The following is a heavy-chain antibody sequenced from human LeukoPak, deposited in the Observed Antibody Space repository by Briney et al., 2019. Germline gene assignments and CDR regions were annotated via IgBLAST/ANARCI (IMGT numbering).Heavy chain of an antibody. D-gene: IGHD6-13*01. J-gene: IGHJ6*02. CDR2: MNPNSGNT. CDR3: ARVEGSSWYDYYYGMDV. V-gene: IGHV1-8*01. Sequence: ASVKVSCKASGYTFTSYDINWVRQATGQGLEWMGWMNPNSGNTGYAQKFQGRVTMTRNTSISTAYMELSSLRSGDTAVYYCARVEGSSWYDYYYGMDVWGQGTTVTVSS. CDR1: GYTFTSYD.